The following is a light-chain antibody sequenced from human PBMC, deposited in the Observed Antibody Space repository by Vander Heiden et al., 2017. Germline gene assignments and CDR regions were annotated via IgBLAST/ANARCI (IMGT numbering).Light chain of an antibody. Sequence: SYELTQPPSVSVSLGQMARITCSGEALPKKYAYWYQQKPGQFPVLVIYKDSGRPSGIPERFSGSSSGTIVTLTISGVQAEDEADYYCLSADSSGTHVVFGGGTKLTVL. CDR1: ALPKKY. CDR3: LSADSSGTHVV. V-gene: IGLV3-16*01. CDR2: KDS. J-gene: IGLJ2*01.